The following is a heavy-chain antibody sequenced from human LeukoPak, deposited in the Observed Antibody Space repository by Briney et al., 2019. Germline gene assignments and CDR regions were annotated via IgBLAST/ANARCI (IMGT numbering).Heavy chain of an antibody. D-gene: IGHD2-15*01. Sequence: PSQTLSLTCTVAGRSVGSSAFYRGWIRQPPGKGLEWIGSIHYTRNTYYNSSPRNRVTISVDSSRNQFSLRLTSVTAADAAVCYCARHSSRLRHFDSWGQGTLVTVSS. V-gene: IGHV4-39*01. CDR3: ARHSSRLRHFDS. CDR2: IHYTRNT. CDR1: GRSVGSSAFY. J-gene: IGHJ4*02.